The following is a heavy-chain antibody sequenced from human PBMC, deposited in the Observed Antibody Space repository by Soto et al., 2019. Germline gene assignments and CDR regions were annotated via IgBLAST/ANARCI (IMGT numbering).Heavy chain of an antibody. CDR3: AHKGPEDWPLDY. CDR1: GFSLSTSGVG. J-gene: IGHJ4*02. Sequence: QITLKESGTTLVRPTQTLTLTCAFSGFSLSTSGVGVGWIRQPPGKALEWLAVIYWDDSKHYSPSLRSRLTITKDTSNNQVVLTITNMDPMDTGTYYCAHKGPEDWPLDYWGQGTLVTVSS. V-gene: IGHV2-5*02. D-gene: IGHD3-9*01. CDR2: IYWDDSK.